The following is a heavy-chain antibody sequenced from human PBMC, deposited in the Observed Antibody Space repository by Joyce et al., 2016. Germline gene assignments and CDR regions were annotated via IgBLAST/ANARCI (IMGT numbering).Heavy chain of an antibody. CDR2: INQDGSKK. J-gene: IGHJ6*02. CDR1: GFSFSRYW. Sequence: EVQLVESGGGLVQPGGSLRLSCAASGFSFSRYWMSWVRQAPGKGLEWVVNINQDGSKKYYVDSVKGRFTISRDNAKNSLYLQMNGLRAEETAMYFCASRGVRGVIINPVGWGYGMDVWGQGTTVTVSS. D-gene: IGHD3-10*01. CDR3: ASRGVRGVIINPVGWGYGMDV. V-gene: IGHV3-7*03.